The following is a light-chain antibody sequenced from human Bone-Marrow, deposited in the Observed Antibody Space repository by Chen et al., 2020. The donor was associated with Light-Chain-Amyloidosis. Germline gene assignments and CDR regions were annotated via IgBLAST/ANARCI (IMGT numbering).Light chain of an antibody. Sequence: SYVLTQPSSVSVAPGQTATIACGGNNIGSTSVHWYQQTPGQAPLLVVYDDSDRPSGIPERLSGSNSGNTATLTSRRVEAGDEADYYGQVWDRSSDRPVFGGGTKLTVL. CDR1: NIGSTS. CDR2: DDS. V-gene: IGLV3-21*02. CDR3: QVWDRSSDRPV. J-gene: IGLJ3*02.